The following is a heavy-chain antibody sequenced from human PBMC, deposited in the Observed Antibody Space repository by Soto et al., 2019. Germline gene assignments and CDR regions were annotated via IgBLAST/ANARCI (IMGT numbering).Heavy chain of an antibody. V-gene: IGHV3-30-3*01. Sequence: GGSLRLSWAASGFTFSSYAMHWVRQAPGKGLEWVAVISYDGSNKYYADSVKGRFTISRDNSKNTLYLQMNSLRAEDTAVYYCARVPHDYGGKAAAALRGGMDVWGQGTTVTVSS. CDR3: ARVPHDYGGKAAAALRGGMDV. CDR2: ISYDGSNK. CDR1: GFTFSSYA. J-gene: IGHJ6*02. D-gene: IGHD6-13*01.